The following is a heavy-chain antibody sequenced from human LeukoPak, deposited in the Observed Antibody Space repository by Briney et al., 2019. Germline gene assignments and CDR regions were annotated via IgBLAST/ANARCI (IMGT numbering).Heavy chain of an antibody. CDR2: INHSGST. CDR3: ARGSLRYFDWLNYLDY. D-gene: IGHD3-9*01. J-gene: IGHJ4*02. CDR1: GGSFSGYY. Sequence: SETLSLTCAVYGGSFSGYYWSWIRQPPGKGLEWIGEINHSGSTNYNPSLKSRVTISVDTSKNQFSLKLSSVTAADTAVYYCARGSLRYFDWLNYLDYWGQGTLVTVSS. V-gene: IGHV4-34*01.